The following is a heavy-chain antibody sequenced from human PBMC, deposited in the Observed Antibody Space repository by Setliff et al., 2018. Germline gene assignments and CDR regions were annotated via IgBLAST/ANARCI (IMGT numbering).Heavy chain of an antibody. CDR1: GYTFTSHY. CDR3: ARDVSPHHYEGAFDI. CDR2: INPSSGRT. J-gene: IGHJ3*02. V-gene: IGHV1-46*01. D-gene: IGHD3-22*01. Sequence: ASVKVSCKASGYTFTSHYMHWVRQAPGLGLEWMGTINPSSGRTSYAQKFQGRVTMTRDTSTSTVYMDMSSLRSEDTAVYYCARDVSPHHYEGAFDIWGQGTMVTVSS.